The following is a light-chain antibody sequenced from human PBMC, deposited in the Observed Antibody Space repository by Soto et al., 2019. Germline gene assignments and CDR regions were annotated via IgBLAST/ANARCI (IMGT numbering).Light chain of an antibody. Sequence: EIVMTQSPATLSVSPGERATLSCRASQSVSSNLAWYQQKPGQAPRLLIYGASTRATGIPARFSGSGSGTDFTLTISSLQSEDFAVYYCQRYNNWPQTFGQGTKVEI. CDR2: GAS. J-gene: IGKJ1*01. V-gene: IGKV3-15*01. CDR3: QRYNNWPQT. CDR1: QSVSSN.